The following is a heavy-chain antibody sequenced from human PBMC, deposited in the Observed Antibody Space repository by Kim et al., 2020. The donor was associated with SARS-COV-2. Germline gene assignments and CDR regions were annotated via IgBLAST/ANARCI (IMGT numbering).Heavy chain of an antibody. V-gene: IGHV3-11*06. CDR3: ARDETYGLRMVSDY. J-gene: IGHJ4*02. Sequence: GGSLRLSCAASGFTFSDYYMSWIRQAPGKGLEWISYITSIGGYTNYADSVKGRFTISRDNAKSSLFLQMNSLRAEDTAVYFCARDETYGLRMVSDYWGQGTLVTVSS. CDR2: ITSIGGYT. D-gene: IGHD2-8*01. CDR1: GFTFSDYY.